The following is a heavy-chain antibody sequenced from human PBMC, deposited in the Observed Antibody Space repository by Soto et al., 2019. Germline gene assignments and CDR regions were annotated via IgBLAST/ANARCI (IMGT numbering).Heavy chain of an antibody. CDR2: IYHTGNT. CDR1: GYSISRGFY. D-gene: IGHD6-13*01. J-gene: IGHJ6*02. Sequence: SETLSLTCAVPGYSISRGFYWGWIRQPPGKGLEWIGSIYHTGNTFYNPSLKSRLTISLDTSKNQFFLMLSSVTAADTAVYYCARGSSSWSPSHYYGMDVWGQGTTVTVSS. V-gene: IGHV4-38-2*01. CDR3: ARGSSSWSPSHYYGMDV.